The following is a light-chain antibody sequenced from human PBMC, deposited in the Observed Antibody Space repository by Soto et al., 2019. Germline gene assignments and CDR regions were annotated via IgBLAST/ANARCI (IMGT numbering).Light chain of an antibody. J-gene: IGKJ2*01. Sequence: EVVMTQSPATLSAFPGERVILSCRASQNIGSNLAWYQQRPGQAPRLLMYGASTRATETPARFSGSGSATDFTLTISSLQSEDFAVYFCQQYNNWPPDTFGQGTKLEIK. CDR2: GAS. CDR3: QQYNNWPPDT. V-gene: IGKV3-15*01. CDR1: QNIGSN.